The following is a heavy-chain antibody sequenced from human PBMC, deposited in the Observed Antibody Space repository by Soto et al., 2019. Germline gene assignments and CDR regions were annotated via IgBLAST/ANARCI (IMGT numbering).Heavy chain of an antibody. CDR3: ARQSXGXXSGXAFDY. J-gene: IGHJ4*02. CDR2: IYPGDSDT. D-gene: IGHD6-19*01. Sequence: HGESLKISCKGSGYSFTSYWIGWVRQMPGKGLEWMGIIYPGDSDTRYSPSFQGQVTISADKSISTAYLQWSSLKASDTAMYYCARQSXGXXSGXAFDYWGQGTXVTVSS. V-gene: IGHV5-51*01. CDR1: GYSFTSYW.